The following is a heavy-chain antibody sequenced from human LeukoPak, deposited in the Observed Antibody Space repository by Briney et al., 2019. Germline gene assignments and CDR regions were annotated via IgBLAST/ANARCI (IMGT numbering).Heavy chain of an antibody. CDR1: GFTFSSYA. J-gene: IGHJ4*02. V-gene: IGHV3-23*01. CDR3: AKDLDYYDSSGFDY. Sequence: PGGSLRLSCAASGFTFSSYAMSWVRQAPGKGLEWVSAISGSGGSTYYADPVKGRFTISRDNSKNTLYLQMNSLRAEDTAVYYCAKDLDYYDSSGFDYWGQGTLVTVSS. D-gene: IGHD3-22*01. CDR2: ISGSGGST.